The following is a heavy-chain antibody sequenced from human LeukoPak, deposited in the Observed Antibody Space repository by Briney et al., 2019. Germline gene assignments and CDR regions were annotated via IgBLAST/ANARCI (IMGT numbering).Heavy chain of an antibody. D-gene: IGHD3-22*01. CDR1: GYTFTGYY. V-gene: IGHV1-46*01. CDR3: ARDPLHYYDSSGQPLYYYMDV. J-gene: IGHJ6*03. CDR2: INPSGGST. Sequence: VASVKVSCKASGYTFTGYYMHWVRQAPGQGLEWMGIINPSGGSTSYAQKFQGRVTMTRDTSTSTVYMELSSLRSEDTAVYYCARDPLHYYDSSGQPLYYYMDVWAKGPRSPSP.